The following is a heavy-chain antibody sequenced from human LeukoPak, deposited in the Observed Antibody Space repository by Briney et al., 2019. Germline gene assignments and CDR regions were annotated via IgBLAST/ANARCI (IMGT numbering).Heavy chain of an antibody. CDR1: GGSISSHY. Sequence: SETLSLTCTVSGGSISSHYWNWIRQPPGKGLEWIEYIYYSGSTNYNPSLKSRVTISVDTSKNQFSLKLSSVTAADTAVYYCARETTVVTPGRSDVFDIWEQGTMVTVSS. D-gene: IGHD4-23*01. V-gene: IGHV4-59*11. CDR3: ARETTVVTPGRSDVFDI. CDR2: IYYSGST. J-gene: IGHJ3*02.